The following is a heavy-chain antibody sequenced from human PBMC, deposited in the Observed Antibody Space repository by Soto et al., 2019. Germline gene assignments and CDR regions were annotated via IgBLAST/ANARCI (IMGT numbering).Heavy chain of an antibody. CDR3: CVAGRVFDN. CDR2: ISSDGGST. D-gene: IGHD6-19*01. V-gene: IGHV3-64D*06. Sequence: LRLSCSASGFAFITYPMYWVRQAPGKGLEFLSIISSDGGSTYYADSVKGRFTISRDNSRNTLYLQMSSLRAEDTAVYYCCVAGRVFDNWGQGTLVTVSS. J-gene: IGHJ4*02. CDR1: GFAFITYP.